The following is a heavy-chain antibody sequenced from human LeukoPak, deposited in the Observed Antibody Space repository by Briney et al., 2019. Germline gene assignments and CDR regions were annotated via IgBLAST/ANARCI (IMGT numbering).Heavy chain of an antibody. CDR2: IYYSGST. V-gene: IGHV4-59*01. D-gene: IGHD4-17*01. Sequence: SETLSLTCTVSGGSISSYYWSWIRHPPGKGLERIGYIYYSGSTNYNPSLKSRVSISVDTSKNQFSLKLSSVTAADTAVYYCARTGSTVTMLYPFDHWGQGTLVTVSS. CDR3: ARTGSTVTMLYPFDH. CDR1: GGSISSYY. J-gene: IGHJ4*02.